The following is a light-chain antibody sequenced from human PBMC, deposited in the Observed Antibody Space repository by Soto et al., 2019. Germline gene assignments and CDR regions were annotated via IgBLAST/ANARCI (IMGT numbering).Light chain of an antibody. V-gene: IGKV1-5*03. J-gene: IGKJ1*01. CDR3: QQYNSYPWT. CDR1: QSFSSW. CDR2: KAS. Sequence: DIPMTQSPSTVSASVGDRVTITCRASQSFSSWLAWYQQKPGKAPKLLIYKASNLESGVPSRFSGSESGTEFTLTISSLQPDDFATYYCQQYNSYPWTFGQGTKVEIK.